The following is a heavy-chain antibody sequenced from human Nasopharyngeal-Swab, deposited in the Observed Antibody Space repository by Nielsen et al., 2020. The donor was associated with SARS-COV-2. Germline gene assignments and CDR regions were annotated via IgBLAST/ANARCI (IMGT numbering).Heavy chain of an antibody. CDR2: IWYDGSNK. D-gene: IGHD2-15*01. CDR3: ARDSGYCSGGSCYPGDY. V-gene: IGHV3-33*01. J-gene: IGHJ4*02. Sequence: GGSLRLSCAASGFTFSSYGMHWVRQAPGKGLEWVAVIWYDGSNKYYVDSVKGRFTISRDNSKNTLYLQMSSLRSEDTAVHYCARDSGYCSGGSCYPGDYWGQGTLVTVSS. CDR1: GFTFSSYG.